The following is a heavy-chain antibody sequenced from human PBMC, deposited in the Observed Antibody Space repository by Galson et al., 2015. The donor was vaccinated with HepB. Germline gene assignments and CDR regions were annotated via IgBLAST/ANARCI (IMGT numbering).Heavy chain of an antibody. J-gene: IGHJ4*02. D-gene: IGHD2-21*01. CDR3: VRDWTGENCGGGTCVSN. Sequence: SLRLSCAASGFTFNIYAMTWVRQAPGKGLEWVSTVSGSDETTYYADSVKGRFTISRDNSRDRLYLEMTSLGVDDTAVYYCVRDWTGENCGGGTCVSNWGQGTLVTVAS. V-gene: IGHV3-23*01. CDR1: GFTFNIYA. CDR2: VSGSDETT.